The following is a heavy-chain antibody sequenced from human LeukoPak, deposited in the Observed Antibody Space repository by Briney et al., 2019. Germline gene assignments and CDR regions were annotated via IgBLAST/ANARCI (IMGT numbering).Heavy chain of an antibody. CDR1: GYSISSGYY. V-gene: IGHV4-38-2*02. Sequence: SETLSLTCTVSGYSISSGYYWGWIRQPPGKGLEWIGSIYHSGSTYYNPSLKSRVTISVDTSKNQFSLKLSSVTAADTAVYYCARRGEGIYYGSGSYYKPWSDRTYYMDVWGKGTTVTISS. J-gene: IGHJ6*03. CDR3: ARRGEGIYYGSGSYYKPWSDRTYYMDV. CDR2: IYHSGST. D-gene: IGHD3-10*01.